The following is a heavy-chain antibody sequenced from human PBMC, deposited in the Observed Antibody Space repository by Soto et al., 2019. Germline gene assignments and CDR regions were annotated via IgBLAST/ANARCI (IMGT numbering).Heavy chain of an antibody. Sequence: QVQLVQSGAEVKKPGASVKVSCKASGYTFTGYYMHWVRQAPGQGLEWMGWINPNSGGTNYAQKFQGRVTMTRDTSISTAYMELSRLRSDDTAVYYCARTVVVVPAARYYYGMDVWGQGTTVTVSS. D-gene: IGHD2-2*01. V-gene: IGHV1-2*02. CDR1: GYTFTGYY. CDR2: INPNSGGT. CDR3: ARTVVVVPAARYYYGMDV. J-gene: IGHJ6*02.